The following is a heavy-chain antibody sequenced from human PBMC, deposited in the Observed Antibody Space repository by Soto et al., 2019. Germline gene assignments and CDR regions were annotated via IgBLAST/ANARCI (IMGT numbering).Heavy chain of an antibody. J-gene: IGHJ4*02. CDR2: MNPNSGNT. V-gene: IGHV1-8*01. Sequence: EASVKVSCKASGYTFTSYDINWVRQATGQGLEWMGWMNPNSGNTGYAQKFQGRVTMTRNTSISTAYMELSSLRSEDTAVYYCARASRMTGIAARDLGYWGQGTLVTVSS. D-gene: IGHD6-6*01. CDR1: GYTFTSYD. CDR3: ARASRMTGIAARDLGY.